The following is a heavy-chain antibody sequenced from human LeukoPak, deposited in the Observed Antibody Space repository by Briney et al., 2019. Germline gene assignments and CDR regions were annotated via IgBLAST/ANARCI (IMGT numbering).Heavy chain of an antibody. CDR1: GYTFTGYY. Sequence: ASVKVSCKASGYTFTGYYMHWVRQAPGQGLEWMGWINPNSGGTNYAQKFQGRVTMTRDTSISTAYMELSRLRSDDMAVYYCARVGPYSGSYWAFDYWGQGTLVTVSS. D-gene: IGHD1-26*01. J-gene: IGHJ4*02. V-gene: IGHV1-2*02. CDR2: INPNSGGT. CDR3: ARVGPYSGSYWAFDY.